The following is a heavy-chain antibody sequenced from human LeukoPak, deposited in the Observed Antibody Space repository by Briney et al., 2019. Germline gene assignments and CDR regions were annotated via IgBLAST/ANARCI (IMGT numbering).Heavy chain of an antibody. J-gene: IGHJ4*02. V-gene: IGHV4-34*01. CDR2: INHSGST. CDR3: ARHTRRGYSYAVDY. Sequence: SETLSLTCAVYGGSFSGYYWSWIRQPPGKGLEWIGEINHSGSTNYNPSLKSRVTISVDTSKNQFSLKLSSVTAADTAVYYCARHTRRGYSYAVDYWGQGTLVTVSS. D-gene: IGHD5-18*01. CDR1: GGSFSGYY.